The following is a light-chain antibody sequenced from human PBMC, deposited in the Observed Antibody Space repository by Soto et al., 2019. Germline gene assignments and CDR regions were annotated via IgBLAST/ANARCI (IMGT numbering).Light chain of an antibody. J-gene: IGKJ5*01. CDR2: GAS. V-gene: IGKV3D-20*02. CDR3: QQRDSWPIT. CDR1: QTVSSNY. Sequence: EIILTQSPDTLSLSPGERATLSCRASQTVSSNYLAWCQQRPGQAPRLLIFGASNRATGIPARFSGSGSGTDFTLTINSLEPEDFAVYYCQQRDSWPITFGQGTRLEIK.